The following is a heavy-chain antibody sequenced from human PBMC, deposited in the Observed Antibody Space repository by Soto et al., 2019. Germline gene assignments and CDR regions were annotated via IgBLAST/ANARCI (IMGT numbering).Heavy chain of an antibody. V-gene: IGHV3-33*01. Sequence: GGSLRLSCAASGFTFSSYGMHWALQGPGKGLEWVAVIWYDGSNKVYADSVKGRFTISKDNSKNTLYLQMNSLRAEDTAVYYCARDLSGDYGALDTWGQGTMVTVSS. CDR3: ARDLSGDYGALDT. CDR2: IWYDGSNK. D-gene: IGHD4-17*01. CDR1: GFTFSSYG. J-gene: IGHJ3*02.